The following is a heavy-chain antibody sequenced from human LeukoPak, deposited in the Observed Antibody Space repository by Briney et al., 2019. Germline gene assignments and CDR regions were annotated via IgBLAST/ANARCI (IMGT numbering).Heavy chain of an antibody. Sequence: ASVKVSCKASGYTFTSYYMHWVRQAPGQGLEWMGIINPSGGSTSYAQKFQGRVTITADESTSTAYMELSSLRSEDTAVYYCARDPIASSSINPGYFQHWGQGTLVTVSS. D-gene: IGHD6-13*01. V-gene: IGHV1-46*01. CDR2: INPSGGST. CDR3: ARDPIASSSINPGYFQH. CDR1: GYTFTSYY. J-gene: IGHJ1*01.